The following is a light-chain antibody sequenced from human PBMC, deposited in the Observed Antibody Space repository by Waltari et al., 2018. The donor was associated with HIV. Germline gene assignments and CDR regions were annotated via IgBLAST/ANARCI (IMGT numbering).Light chain of an antibody. CDR1: SGSVSTSYS. V-gene: IGLV8-61*01. CDR2: DTN. CDR3: VLYMGSGIWV. J-gene: IGLJ3*02. Sequence: QTVVTQEPSFSVSPGGTVTLTCGLSSGSVSTSYSPSWYQQTPGRAPLTLIYDTNTRSSGAPDRFSGSILGNKAALTITGAQADDECDYYCVLYMGSGIWVFGGGTKLTVL.